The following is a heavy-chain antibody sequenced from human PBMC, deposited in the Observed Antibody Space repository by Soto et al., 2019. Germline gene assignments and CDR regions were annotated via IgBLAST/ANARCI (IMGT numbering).Heavy chain of an antibody. V-gene: IGHV3-23*01. CDR3: AKVNLYYYDSSGSHFDY. J-gene: IGHJ4*02. D-gene: IGHD3-22*01. CDR2: ISGSGGST. CDR1: GFTFSSYA. Sequence: GGSLRLSCAASGFTFSSYAMSWVRQAPGKGLEWVSAISGSGGSTYYADSVKDRFTISRDNSKNTLYLQMNSLRAEDTAVYYCAKVNLYYYDSSGSHFDYWGQGTLVTVSS.